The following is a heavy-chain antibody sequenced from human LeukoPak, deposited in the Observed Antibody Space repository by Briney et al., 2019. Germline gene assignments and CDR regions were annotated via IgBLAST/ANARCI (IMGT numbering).Heavy chain of an antibody. J-gene: IGHJ3*02. V-gene: IGHV3-66*01. CDR1: GFTVSSNY. CDR3: ARDHDYGDRDAFDI. D-gene: IGHD4-17*01. Sequence: PGGSLRLSRAASGFTVSSNYMSWVRQAPGKGLEWVSVIYSGGSTYYADSVKGRFTISRDNSKNTLYLQMNSLRAEDTAVYYCARDHDYGDRDAFDIWGQGTMVTVSS. CDR2: IYSGGST.